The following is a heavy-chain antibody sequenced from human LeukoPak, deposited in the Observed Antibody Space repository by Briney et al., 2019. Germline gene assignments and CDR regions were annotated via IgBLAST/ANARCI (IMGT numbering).Heavy chain of an antibody. Sequence: GSLRLSCAASGVMFSSHGMSWVRQAPGKGLECVSSISDTGSGTCYADSVKGRFTMSRDNSKNTLYLQMDSLRAEDTAVYYCAKPTNYYDSSGYLLMYWGQGTLVTVSS. CDR2: ISDTGSGT. CDR1: GVMFSSHG. J-gene: IGHJ4*02. CDR3: AKPTNYYDSSGYLLMY. D-gene: IGHD3-22*01. V-gene: IGHV3-23*01.